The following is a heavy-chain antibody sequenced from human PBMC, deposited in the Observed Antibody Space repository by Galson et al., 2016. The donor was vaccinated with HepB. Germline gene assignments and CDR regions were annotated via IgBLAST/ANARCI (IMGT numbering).Heavy chain of an antibody. Sequence: SETLSLTCTVSGASISSSNWWSWVRQPPGKGLEWIGEIYHSGSTNYNPSLKSRVTISVDKSKNQFSLKLSSVTAADTAVYYCASHTRGQYGSGRHEFDYWGQGTLVTVSS. CDR2: IYHSGST. CDR1: GASISSSNW. D-gene: IGHD3-10*01. J-gene: IGHJ4*02. CDR3: ASHTRGQYGSGRHEFDY. V-gene: IGHV4-4*02.